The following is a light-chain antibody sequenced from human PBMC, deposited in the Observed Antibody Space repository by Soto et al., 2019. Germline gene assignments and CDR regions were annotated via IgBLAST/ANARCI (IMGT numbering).Light chain of an antibody. CDR3: QQRSYCPYLT. J-gene: IGKJ4*01. Sequence: EIVLTQSPDTLSLSPGERATLSCRASQSVSGYLGWYQQKPGQAPRLLIYDASNRAYGVPARFRGSGSGTNFTLTIASLEPEDFAVYYCQQRSYCPYLTFGGGTRV. CDR1: QSVSGY. V-gene: IGKV3-11*01. CDR2: DAS.